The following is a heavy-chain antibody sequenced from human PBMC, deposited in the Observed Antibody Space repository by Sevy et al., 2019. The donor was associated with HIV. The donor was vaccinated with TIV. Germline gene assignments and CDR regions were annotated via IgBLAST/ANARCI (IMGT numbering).Heavy chain of an antibody. V-gene: IGHV3-30*04. Sequence: GGSLRLSCTASGFTFSTYAMYWVRQAPGKGLEWVAVISDDGNNKDYADSVKGRLTVSRDNSKNTLYLQMYSLRAEDTAVYYCASHYYDTTGYYYPLDYWGQGILVTVSS. CDR3: ASHYYDTTGYYYPLDY. J-gene: IGHJ4*02. CDR2: ISDDGNNK. CDR1: GFTFSTYA. D-gene: IGHD3-22*01.